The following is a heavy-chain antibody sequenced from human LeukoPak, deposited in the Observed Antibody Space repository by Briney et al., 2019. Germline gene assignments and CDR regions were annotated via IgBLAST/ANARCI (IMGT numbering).Heavy chain of an antibody. V-gene: IGHV4-59*01. CDR1: GASISDYY. J-gene: IGHJ6*02. Sequence: TSETLSLTCTVSGASISDYYWSWIRQPPGKGLEWIGYIYYSGSTNYNPSLKSRVTISVDTSKNQFSLKLSSVTAADTAVYYCARGRARIAAAGTGAYYYYDMDVWGQGTTVTVSS. D-gene: IGHD6-13*01. CDR3: ARGRARIAAAGTGAYYYYDMDV. CDR2: IYYSGST.